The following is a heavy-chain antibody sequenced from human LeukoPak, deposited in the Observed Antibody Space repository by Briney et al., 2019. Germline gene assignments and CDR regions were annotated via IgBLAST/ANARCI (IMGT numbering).Heavy chain of an antibody. J-gene: IGHJ3*02. V-gene: IGHV3-7*05. CDR2: IKQDGSEK. Sequence: GGSLRLSCAASGFTFSRHWMSWVRQAPGKGLEWVANIKQDGSEKYYVDSVKGRFTISRDNAKDSLYLQMNSLRAEDTAVYYCARGNFSAYDIWGQGTMVTVSS. CDR1: GFTFSRHW. D-gene: IGHD2/OR15-2a*01. CDR3: ARGNFSAYDI.